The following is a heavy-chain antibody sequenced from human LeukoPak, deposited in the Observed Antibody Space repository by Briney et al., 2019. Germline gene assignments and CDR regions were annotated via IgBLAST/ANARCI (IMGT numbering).Heavy chain of an antibody. Sequence: SETLSLTCAVSGYSISSGHYWGWIRQPPGKGLEWIGSVYHSGSTNYNPSLKSRVTISVDTSKNQFSLKLSSVTAADTAVYYCARFDILTGYFDYWGQGTLVTVSS. CDR2: VYHSGST. J-gene: IGHJ4*02. D-gene: IGHD3-9*01. CDR3: ARFDILTGYFDY. CDR1: GYSISSGHY. V-gene: IGHV4-38-2*01.